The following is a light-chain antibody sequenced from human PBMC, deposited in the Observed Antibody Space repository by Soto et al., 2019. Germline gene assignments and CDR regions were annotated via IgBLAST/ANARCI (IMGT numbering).Light chain of an antibody. CDR2: AAS. J-gene: IGKJ1*01. Sequence: DIPMTQSPSSVSASVGDRVTITCRASQGISRWLAWYQQKPGKAPKLLIYAASSLQSGVPSRFSGSGSGTDFTLTISSLQPEDFATYYCQQANSFPPGTFGQGTKVEIK. CDR3: QQANSFPPGT. CDR1: QGISRW. V-gene: IGKV1-12*01.